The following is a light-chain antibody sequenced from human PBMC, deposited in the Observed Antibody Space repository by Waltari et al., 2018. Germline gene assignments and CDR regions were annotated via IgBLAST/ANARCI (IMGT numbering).Light chain of an antibody. V-gene: IGLV2-8*01. Sequence: QSALTQPPSASGSPGQSVTISCTGSSSDVGSFESVSWYQHHPGKAPQLIVYEVAKRPPGDLDPDHFSGSKSGNTAFLTVSSLKPEDEADYYCSSNAVGNNFLFGGGTKLTVL. CDR3: SSNAVGNNFL. J-gene: IGLJ2*01. CDR1: SSDVGSFES. CDR2: EVA.